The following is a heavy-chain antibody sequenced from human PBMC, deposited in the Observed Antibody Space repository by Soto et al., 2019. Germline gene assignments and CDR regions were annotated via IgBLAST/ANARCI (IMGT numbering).Heavy chain of an antibody. Sequence: GGTLTLSCTASGFTFSYFSWSWVRKPPGKGLEWVSTFTATGGTPFYADSVKGRCTILKANSKSTLYLHVKSLRVDDTAVYYCAKMGGVNLPKLFHVWARGPLSTSPQ. D-gene: IGHD3-16*01. CDR3: AKMGGVNLPKLFHV. CDR1: GFTFSYFS. V-gene: IGHV3-23*01. CDR2: FTATGGTP. J-gene: IGHJ2*01.